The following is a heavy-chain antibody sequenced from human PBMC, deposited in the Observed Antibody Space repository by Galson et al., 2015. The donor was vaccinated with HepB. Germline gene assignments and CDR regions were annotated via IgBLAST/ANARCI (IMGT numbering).Heavy chain of an antibody. J-gene: IGHJ3*02. CDR2: ISGSGGST. CDR1: GFTFSSYA. Sequence: SLRLSCAASGFTFSSYAMSWVRQAPGKGLEWVSAISGSGGSTYYADSVKGRFTISRDNSKNTLYLQMNSLRAEDTAVYYCAKTGDTSGYYYAHAFDIWGQGTMVTVSS. CDR3: AKTGDTSGYYYAHAFDI. D-gene: IGHD3-22*01. V-gene: IGHV3-23*01.